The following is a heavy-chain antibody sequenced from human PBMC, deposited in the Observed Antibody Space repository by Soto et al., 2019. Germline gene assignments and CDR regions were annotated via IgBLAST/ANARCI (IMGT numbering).Heavy chain of an antibody. CDR2: ISGSGGST. J-gene: IGHJ6*02. CDR1: GLTFNSYA. Sequence: GGSLRLSCAASGLTFNSYAMSWVRQAPEKGLEWVSGISGSGGSTHIADSVKGRFSISRDNSRNTLYLQMNSLRAEDTAVYYCAKVPGPQDYYYYGMDVWGQGTTVTVSS. CDR3: AKVPGPQDYYYYGMDV. D-gene: IGHD1-1*01. V-gene: IGHV3-23*01.